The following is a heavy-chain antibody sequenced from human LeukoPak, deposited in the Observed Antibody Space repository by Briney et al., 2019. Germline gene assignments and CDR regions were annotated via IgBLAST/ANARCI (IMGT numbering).Heavy chain of an antibody. CDR3: ARDLGLWFEGDYYYGMDV. V-gene: IGHV1-3*01. J-gene: IGHJ6*02. Sequence: ASVTVSCKASGYTFTSYAMHWVRQAPGQRLEWMGWINAGNGNTKYSQKFQGRVTITRDTSASTAYMELSSLRSEDTAVYYCARDLGLWFEGDYYYGMDVWGQGTTVTVSS. D-gene: IGHD3-10*01. CDR2: INAGNGNT. CDR1: GYTFTSYA.